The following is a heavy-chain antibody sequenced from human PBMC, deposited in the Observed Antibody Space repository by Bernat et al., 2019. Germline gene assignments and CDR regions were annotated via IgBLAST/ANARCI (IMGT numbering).Heavy chain of an antibody. CDR1: GFILSDAW. CDR3: TTGRY. Sequence: EVQLVESGGGLVKPGGSLRLSCAASGFILSDAWMSWVRQAPGKGLEWVGRIRSKSDGGTTDYAAFVKGGFTISRDDSKNTLYLQMNSLKTEDTAVYYCTTGRYWGQGTLVIVSS. CDR2: IRSKSDGGTT. V-gene: IGHV3-15*07. J-gene: IGHJ4*02.